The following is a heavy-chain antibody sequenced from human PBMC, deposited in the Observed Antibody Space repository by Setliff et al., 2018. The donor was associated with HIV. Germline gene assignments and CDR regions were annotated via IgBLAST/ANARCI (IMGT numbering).Heavy chain of an antibody. CDR3: AREIQNCCGNHYHCYMDV. CDR1: GFIFGTYD. Sequence: PGGSLRLSCAASGFIFGTYDMHWVRQVAGKGLEWVSAMGLLGDTYYADSVKGRFTISREDAKNSLYLQMNSLRAGDTAVYYCAREIQNCCGNHYHCYMDVWGKGTTVTV. D-gene: IGHD2-15*01. J-gene: IGHJ6*03. CDR2: MGLLGDT. V-gene: IGHV3-13*01.